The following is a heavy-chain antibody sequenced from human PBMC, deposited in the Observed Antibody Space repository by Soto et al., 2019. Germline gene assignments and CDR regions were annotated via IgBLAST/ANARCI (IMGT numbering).Heavy chain of an antibody. CDR3: ARSSWFQSLSAALGY. Sequence: QMQLHQWGAGPFKASETLSLTCTVSGASISGYYWAWIRQPPGKGLGWIGEIDHSGSTNYSPSLKRRVTISKDTSKSQVSLQLTFLTEGDKATYLCARSSWFQSLSAALGYWGQGSLVTVS. CDR1: GASISGYY. D-gene: IGHD3-10*01. CDR2: IDHSGST. J-gene: IGHJ4*02. V-gene: IGHV4-34*01.